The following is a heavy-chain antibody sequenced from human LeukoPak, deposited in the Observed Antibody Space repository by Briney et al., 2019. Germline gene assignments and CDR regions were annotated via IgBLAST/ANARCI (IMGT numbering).Heavy chain of an antibody. CDR1: GGSISSYY. CDR2: IYTSGST. V-gene: IGHV4-4*09. CDR3: ARHKKLNWFDP. J-gene: IGHJ5*02. D-gene: IGHD1-7*01. Sequence: SETLSLTCTVSGGSISSYYWSWIRQPPGKGLEWIGYIYTSGSTNYNSSLKSRVTISVDTSKNQFSLKLSSVTAADTAVYYCARHKKLNWFDPWGQGTLVTVSS.